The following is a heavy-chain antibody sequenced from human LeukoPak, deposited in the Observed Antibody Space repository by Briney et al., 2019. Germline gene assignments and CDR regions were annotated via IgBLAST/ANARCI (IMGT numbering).Heavy chain of an antibody. Sequence: SETLSLTCIVSGDSVSSGTYYWTWLRQPAGKGLEWIGRIHTSGSTNYNPSLKSRVTMSVDTSKNQFSLKLSSVTAADTAVYYCARASDGDYYYYYYMDVWGKGTTVTVSS. CDR1: GDSVSSGTYY. J-gene: IGHJ6*03. D-gene: IGHD4-17*01. V-gene: IGHV4-61*02. CDR3: ARASDGDYYYYYYMDV. CDR2: IHTSGST.